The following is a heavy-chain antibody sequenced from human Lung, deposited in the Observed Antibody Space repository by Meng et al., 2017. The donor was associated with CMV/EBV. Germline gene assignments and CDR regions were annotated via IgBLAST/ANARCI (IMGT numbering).Heavy chain of an antibody. Sequence: GGSLRLSCAASGFTFSSYSMSWVRQAPGKGLEWVSSITNGKNYIYYADSVKGRFTISRDNAKNSLYLQMNSLRAEDTAVYYCARDWGLRPADIDYWGQGNXVTVDS. CDR2: ITNGKNYI. CDR1: GFTFSSYS. D-gene: IGHD2-21*02. J-gene: IGHJ4*02. V-gene: IGHV3-21*01. CDR3: ARDWGLRPADIDY.